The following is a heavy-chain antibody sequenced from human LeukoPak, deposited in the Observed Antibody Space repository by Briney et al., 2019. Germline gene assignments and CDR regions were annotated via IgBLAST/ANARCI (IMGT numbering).Heavy chain of an antibody. CDR3: ARGEGISTGYYYYYMDV. V-gene: IGHV1-46*01. CDR2: INPSAGST. CDR1: GYTFTSYY. D-gene: IGHD2-15*01. Sequence: ASVKVSCKAYGYTFTSYYIHWVRQAPGQGLEWMGIINPSAGSTLYAQKFQGRVTLTRDMSTSTVTMGLSSLRSDDTAVYYCARGEGISTGYYYYYMDVWGKGTTVTVSS. J-gene: IGHJ6*03.